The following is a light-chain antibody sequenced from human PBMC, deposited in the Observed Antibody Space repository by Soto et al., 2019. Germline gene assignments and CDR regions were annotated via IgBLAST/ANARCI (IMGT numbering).Light chain of an antibody. CDR1: QTVSSNY. J-gene: IGKJ1*01. V-gene: IGKV3-20*01. Sequence: EIVLTQSPGTLSLSPGERATLSCGASQTVSSNYLAWYQQKPGQAPRLLIYGASSRATGIPDRFSGSGSGTDFVLTISRLEHEDFAVYYCQQYFKSPWTFGQGTKVEIK. CDR2: GAS. CDR3: QQYFKSPWT.